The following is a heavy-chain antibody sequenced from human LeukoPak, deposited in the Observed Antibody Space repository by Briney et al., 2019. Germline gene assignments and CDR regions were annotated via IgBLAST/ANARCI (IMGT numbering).Heavy chain of an antibody. CDR2: IKHDGSEK. Sequence: GGSLRLSCAASGLTFSNYWMSWVRQGPGKGLEWVANIKHDGSEKYYIDSVKGRFTISRDNAKNSVYLQMNRLRAEDTAVYYCAKTLRFGELFAATFDYWGQGTLVTVSS. CDR1: GLTFSNYW. V-gene: IGHV3-7*01. D-gene: IGHD3-10*01. CDR3: AKTLRFGELFAATFDY. J-gene: IGHJ4*02.